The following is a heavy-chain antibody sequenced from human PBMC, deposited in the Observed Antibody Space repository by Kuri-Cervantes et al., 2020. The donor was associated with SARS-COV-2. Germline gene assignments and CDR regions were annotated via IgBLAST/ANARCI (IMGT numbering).Heavy chain of an antibody. D-gene: IGHD2-2*02. CDR1: GFTFSSYG. CDR2: IWYDGSNK. V-gene: IGHV3-33*08. CDR3: ARDIIHCSSTSCYTGSYYYGMDV. J-gene: IGHJ6*02. Sequence: GGSLRLSCAASGFTFSSYGMHWVRQAPGKGLEWVAVIWYDGSNKYYADSVKGRFTISRDNSKNTLYLQMNSLRAEDTAVYYCARDIIHCSSTSCYTGSYYYGMDVWGQGTTVTVSS.